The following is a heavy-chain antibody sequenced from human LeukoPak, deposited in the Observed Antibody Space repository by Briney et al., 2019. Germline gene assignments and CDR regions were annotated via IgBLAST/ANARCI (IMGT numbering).Heavy chain of an antibody. CDR1: GFTFSSYS. Sequence: GGSLRLSCAASGFTFSSYSMNWVRQAPGKGLEWVSYISSSSSTIYYADSVKGRFTISRDNAKNSLYLQMNSLRAEDTAVYYCARGGYCSGGSCLERIDAFDIWGQGTMVTVSS. V-gene: IGHV3-48*04. J-gene: IGHJ3*02. D-gene: IGHD2-15*01. CDR3: ARGGYCSGGSCLERIDAFDI. CDR2: ISSSSSTI.